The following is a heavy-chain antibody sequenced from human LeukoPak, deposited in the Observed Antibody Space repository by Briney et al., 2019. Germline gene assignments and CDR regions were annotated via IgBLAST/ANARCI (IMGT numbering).Heavy chain of an antibody. CDR2: INHSGST. Sequence: SETLSLTCAVYGGSFSGYYWSWIRQPPGRGLEWIGEINHSGSTNYNPSLKSRVTISVDTSKNQFSLKLSSVTAADTAVYYCARLRAGIAAAGTFDYWGQGTLVTVSS. CDR3: ARLRAGIAAAGTFDY. V-gene: IGHV4-34*01. J-gene: IGHJ4*02. D-gene: IGHD6-13*01. CDR1: GGSFSGYY.